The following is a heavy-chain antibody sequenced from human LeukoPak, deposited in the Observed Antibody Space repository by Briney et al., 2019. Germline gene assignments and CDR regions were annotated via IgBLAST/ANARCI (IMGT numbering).Heavy chain of an antibody. J-gene: IGHJ2*01. CDR2: INHRGST. V-gene: IGHV4-31*03. CDR1: GGSISSGASD. D-gene: IGHD3-22*01. CDR3: ARAARQGFTMIVVPFFYFDL. Sequence: SETLSLTCTVSGGSISSGASDWGWIRQHPKRGLEWVGHINHRGSTYYNPSLGSRVTMSVDTSKNQFSLKLSSVTAADSAVYYCARAARQGFTMIVVPFFYFDLWGRGTLVTVSS.